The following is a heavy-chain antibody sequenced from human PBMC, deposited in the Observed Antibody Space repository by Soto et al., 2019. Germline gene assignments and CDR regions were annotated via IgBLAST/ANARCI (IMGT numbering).Heavy chain of an antibody. V-gene: IGHV4-39*01. CDR3: ARHRYSSSRDDLFDY. J-gene: IGHJ4*02. Sequence: QLQLQESGPGLVKPSETLSLTCTVSGGSISSSSYYWGWIRQPPGKGLEWIGSIYYSGSTYYNPSLKSRVTISVDTSKNQFSLKLSSVTAADTAVYYCARHRYSSSRDDLFDYWGQGTLVTVSS. CDR1: GGSISSSSYY. CDR2: IYYSGST. D-gene: IGHD6-13*01.